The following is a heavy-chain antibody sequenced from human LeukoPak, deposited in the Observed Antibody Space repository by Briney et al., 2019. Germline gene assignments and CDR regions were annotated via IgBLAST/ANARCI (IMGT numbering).Heavy chain of an antibody. Sequence: SQTLSLTCAISGDSVSSNSAAWNWIRQSPSRGLEWLGRTYYRSKWYSDYAVSVKSRITINPDTTKNQFSLQLNSVTPKDTAVYYCARALEISDDAFHIWGQGTMVTVSS. CDR3: ARALEISDDAFHI. CDR1: GDSVSSNSAA. D-gene: IGHD2/OR15-2a*01. CDR2: TYYRSKWYS. J-gene: IGHJ3*02. V-gene: IGHV6-1*01.